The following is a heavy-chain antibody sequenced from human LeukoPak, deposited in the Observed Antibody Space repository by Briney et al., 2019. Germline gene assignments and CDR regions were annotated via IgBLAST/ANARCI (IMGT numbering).Heavy chain of an antibody. Sequence: SETLSLTCTVSGGSISSYYWSWIRQPAGKGLEWIGRIYTSGSTNYNPSLKSRVTMSVDTSKNQFSLKLGSVTAADTAVYYCASSISSGYYPDYWGQGTLVTVSS. V-gene: IGHV4-4*07. J-gene: IGHJ4*02. CDR2: IYTSGST. CDR3: ASSISSGYYPDY. CDR1: GGSISSYY. D-gene: IGHD3-22*01.